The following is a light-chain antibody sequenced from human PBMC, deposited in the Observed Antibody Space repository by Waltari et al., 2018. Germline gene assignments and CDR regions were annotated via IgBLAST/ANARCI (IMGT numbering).Light chain of an antibody. CDR2: AVS. CDR3: CSYAGSSTFEGV. J-gene: IGLJ2*01. Sequence: QSALTQPASVSGSPGQSTPISCTGTSSAVGSYNLVSRYQQHPGKAPKLMIYAVSKRPSRGSNRFSGSKSGNTASLTISGLQAEDEADYYCCSYAGSSTFEGVFGGGTKLTVL. CDR1: SSAVGSYNL. V-gene: IGLV2-23*02.